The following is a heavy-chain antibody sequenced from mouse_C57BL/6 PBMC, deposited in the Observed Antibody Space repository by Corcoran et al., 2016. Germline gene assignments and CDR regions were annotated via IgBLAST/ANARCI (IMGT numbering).Heavy chain of an antibody. CDR2: INPYNGGT. D-gene: IGHD2-4*01. CDR3: AGYDYDWGLAY. Sequence: EVQLQQSGPVLVKPGASVKMSCTASGYTFTDYYMNWVQQSHGKSLEWIGVINPYNGGTSYNQKFKGKATLTVDKSSSTAYMELNSLTSEDSAVYYCAGYDYDWGLAYWGQGTLVTVSA. J-gene: IGHJ3*01. V-gene: IGHV1-19*01. CDR1: GYTFTDYY.